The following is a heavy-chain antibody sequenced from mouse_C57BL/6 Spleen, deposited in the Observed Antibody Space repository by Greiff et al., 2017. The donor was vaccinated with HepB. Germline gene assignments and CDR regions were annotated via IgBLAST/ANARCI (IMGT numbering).Heavy chain of an antibody. V-gene: IGHV5-4*01. CDR1: GFTFSSYA. CDR3: AREGYYGLWYFDV. CDR2: ISDGGSYT. J-gene: IGHJ1*03. Sequence: EVKLVESGGGLVKPGGSLKLSCAASGFTFSSYAMSWVRQTPEKRLEWVATISDGGSYTYYPDNVKGRFTLSRDNAKNTPYLQMSHLKSEDTAMYYCAREGYYGLWYFDVWGTGTTVTVSS. D-gene: IGHD1-1*01.